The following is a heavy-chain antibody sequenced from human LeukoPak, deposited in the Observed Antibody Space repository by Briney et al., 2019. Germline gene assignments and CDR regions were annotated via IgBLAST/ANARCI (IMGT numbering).Heavy chain of an antibody. Sequence: SETLSLTCTVSGGSISSSPYYWGWIRQPPGKGLEWIGSIYYSGTTHYNPSLKSRVTISVDTSKNQFSLRLSSVTAADTAVYYCARLRDYYYGSGSYDYWGQGTLVTVSS. V-gene: IGHV4-39*01. D-gene: IGHD3-10*01. CDR3: ARLRDYYYGSGSYDY. J-gene: IGHJ4*02. CDR1: GGSISSSPYY. CDR2: IYYSGTT.